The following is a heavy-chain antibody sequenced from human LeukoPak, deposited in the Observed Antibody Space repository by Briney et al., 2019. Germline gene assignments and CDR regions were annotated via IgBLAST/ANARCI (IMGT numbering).Heavy chain of an antibody. Sequence: PGGSLRLSCAASGFTFSSYSMNWVRQAPGKGLEWVSSISSSSSYIYYADSVKGRFTISRDNAKNSLYLQMNSLRAEDTAVYYCARESDSSGYYLPYYYGMDVWGQGTTVTVSS. D-gene: IGHD3-22*01. V-gene: IGHV3-21*01. CDR1: GFTFSSYS. J-gene: IGHJ6*02. CDR2: ISSSSSYI. CDR3: ARESDSSGYYLPYYYGMDV.